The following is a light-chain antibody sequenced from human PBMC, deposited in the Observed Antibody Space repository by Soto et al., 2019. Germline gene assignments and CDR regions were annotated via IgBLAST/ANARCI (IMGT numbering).Light chain of an antibody. V-gene: IGLV1-47*01. Sequence: QSVLTQPPSASGPPGQRVAIPCSGSTSNIGSKYVYWYQQLPGTAPKLLIYRNNQRPSGVPDRFSGSKSGTSASLAISGLRSEDEADYYWAAWDGGLSGWVFGGGTKVTVL. CDR1: TSNIGSKY. CDR2: RNN. CDR3: AAWDGGLSGWV. J-gene: IGLJ3*02.